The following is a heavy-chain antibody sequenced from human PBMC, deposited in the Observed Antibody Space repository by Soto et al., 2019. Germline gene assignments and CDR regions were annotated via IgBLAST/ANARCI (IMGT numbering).Heavy chain of an antibody. D-gene: IGHD4-17*01. V-gene: IGHV3-48*01. J-gene: IGHJ4*02. CDR3: ARDNGDLGGAVDY. CDR2: ISSSSSTL. Sequence: EVQLVESGGGLVQPGGSLRLSCAASGFTFSSYSMNWVRQAPGKGLEWVSYISSSSSTLYYADSVKGRFTISRDNAKNSLYLQMNRLRAEDTAVYYCARDNGDLGGAVDYWGQGTLVTVSS. CDR1: GFTFSSYS.